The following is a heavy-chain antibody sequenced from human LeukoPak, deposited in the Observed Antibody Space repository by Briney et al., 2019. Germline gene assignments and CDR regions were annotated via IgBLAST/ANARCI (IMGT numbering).Heavy chain of an antibody. CDR3: AKCSENGGWYGGSFDI. CDR1: GFTFSSYD. Sequence: GSLRLSCAASGFTFSSYDMQWVRQPTGKGLEWVSAIDTAGDTYYPGSVKGRFTISRENAKNSFYLQMNSLRAEDTAVYYCAKCSENGGWYGGSFDIWGQGTMVTVSS. V-gene: IGHV3-13*01. CDR2: IDTAGDT. D-gene: IGHD6-19*01. J-gene: IGHJ3*02.